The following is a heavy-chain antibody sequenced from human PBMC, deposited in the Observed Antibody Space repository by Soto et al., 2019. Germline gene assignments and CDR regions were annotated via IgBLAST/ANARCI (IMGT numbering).Heavy chain of an antibody. CDR3: ARDESWFDP. J-gene: IGHJ5*02. Sequence: SETLSLTCTVSGGSISSYYWSWIRQPPGKGLEWIGYIYYSGSTNYNPSLKSRVTISVDTSKNQFSLKLSSVTAADTAVYYCARDESWFDPWGQGTLVTVSS. CDR1: GGSISSYY. CDR2: IYYSGST. V-gene: IGHV4-59*01.